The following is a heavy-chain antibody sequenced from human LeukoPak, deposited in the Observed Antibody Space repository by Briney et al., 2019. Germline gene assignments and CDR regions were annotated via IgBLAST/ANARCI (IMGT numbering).Heavy chain of an antibody. CDR3: AKLEGSTSLYYYYMDV. J-gene: IGHJ6*03. D-gene: IGHD2-2*01. Sequence: GGSQRLSCAASGFTFSSYAMSWVRQAPGKGLEWVSAISGSGGSTYYADSVEGRFTISRDNSENTLYLQMNSVRAEDTAVYYCAKLEGSTSLYYYYMDVWGKGTTVTVSS. V-gene: IGHV3-23*01. CDR1: GFTFSSYA. CDR2: ISGSGGST.